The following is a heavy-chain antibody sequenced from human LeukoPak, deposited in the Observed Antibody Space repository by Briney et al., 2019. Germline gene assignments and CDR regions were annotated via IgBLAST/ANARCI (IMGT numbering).Heavy chain of an antibody. J-gene: IGHJ4*02. CDR3: TTPYYYDSSGYPY. V-gene: IGHV3-15*01. CDR2: IKSKTDGGTT. CDR1: GFTFNNAW. D-gene: IGHD3-22*01. Sequence: AGGSLRLSCAASGFTFNNAWMSWVRQAPGKGLEWVGRIKSKTDGGTTDYAAPVKGRFTISRDDSKNTLYLQMNSLKTVATAVYYCTTPYYYDSSGYPYWGQGTLVTVSS.